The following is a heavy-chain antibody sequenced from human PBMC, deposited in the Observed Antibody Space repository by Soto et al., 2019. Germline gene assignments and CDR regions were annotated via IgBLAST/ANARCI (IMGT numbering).Heavy chain of an antibody. CDR1: GGTFSSYA. J-gene: IGHJ6*02. D-gene: IGHD5-18*01. CDR2: IIPIFGTA. CDR3: ARDPVDTAMAYYYGMDV. Sequence: QVQLVQSGAEVKKPGSSVKVSCKASGGTFSSYAISWVRQAPGQGLEWMGGIIPIFGTANYAQKFQGRVTITADKSTSTAYMELSSLRSEDTAVYYCARDPVDTAMAYYYGMDVWGQGTTVTVSS. V-gene: IGHV1-69*06.